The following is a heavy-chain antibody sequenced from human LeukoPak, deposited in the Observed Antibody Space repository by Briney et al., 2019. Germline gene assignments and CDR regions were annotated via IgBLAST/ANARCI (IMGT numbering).Heavy chain of an antibody. Sequence: SETLSLTCAVYGGSFSGYYWSWIRQPPGKGLEWIGEINRSGSTNYNPSLKSRVTISVDTSKNQFSLKLSSVTAADTAVYYCARGLRLLWFGELCWFDPWGQGTLVTVSS. J-gene: IGHJ5*02. CDR2: INRSGST. CDR1: GGSFSGYY. CDR3: ARGLRLLWFGELCWFDP. D-gene: IGHD3-10*01. V-gene: IGHV4-34*01.